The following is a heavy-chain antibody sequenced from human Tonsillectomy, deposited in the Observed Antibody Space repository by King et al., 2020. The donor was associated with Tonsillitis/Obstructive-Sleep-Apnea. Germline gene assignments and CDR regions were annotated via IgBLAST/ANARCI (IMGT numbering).Heavy chain of an antibody. Sequence: QLQESGPGLVKPSETLSLTCTVSGGSISSSNYYWGWDRQPPGKGLEWIGSIYYTGSTYYNPSLKSRVNISVDRSKNQFSLKLSSVTAADTAVYYCAEGSVIFHFEYWGQGTLVTVSS. CDR1: GGSISSSNYY. D-gene: IGHD1-26*01. J-gene: IGHJ4*02. V-gene: IGHV4-39*01. CDR2: IYYTGST. CDR3: AEGSVIFHFEY.